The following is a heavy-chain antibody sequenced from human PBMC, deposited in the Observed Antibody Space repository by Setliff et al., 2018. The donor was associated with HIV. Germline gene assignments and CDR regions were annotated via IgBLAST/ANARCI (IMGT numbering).Heavy chain of an antibody. CDR3: AREEYSYIDF. V-gene: IGHV4-61*02. D-gene: IGHD3-16*02. Sequence: PSETLSLTCTVSGGSISSGSYFWNWIRQPAGKGLEWIGRTYTSGTTNFNPSLKSRVTISRDPSKNQFSLNLNSVTAADTAVYYCAREEYSYIDFWGQGTLVTVSS. CDR2: TYTSGTT. CDR1: GGSISSGSYF. J-gene: IGHJ4*02.